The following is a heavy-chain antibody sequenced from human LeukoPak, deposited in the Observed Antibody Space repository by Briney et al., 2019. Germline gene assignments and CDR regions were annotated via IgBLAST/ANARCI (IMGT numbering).Heavy chain of an antibody. CDR3: ARGPDYYDGIGYYSVY. J-gene: IGHJ4*02. D-gene: IGHD3-22*01. V-gene: IGHV3-21*01. CDR1: GFTFTSYS. CDR2: ISSSNYL. Sequence: GRSLRLSCAPSGFTFTSYSMNSVPQAPGKGLEGVSSISSSNYLYYTDSVKGRFTVSRDNAKNSLYLQMNSVRAEDTAVYYCARGPDYYDGIGYYSVYWGKGTLVTVSS.